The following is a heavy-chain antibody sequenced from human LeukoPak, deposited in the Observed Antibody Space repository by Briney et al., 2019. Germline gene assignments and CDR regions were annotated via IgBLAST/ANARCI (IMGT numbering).Heavy chain of an antibody. CDR1: GFTLSSYS. J-gene: IGHJ4*02. CDR3: ARGGSAGDY. V-gene: IGHV3-21*01. Sequence: GGSLRLSCAASGFTLSSYSMNWVRQAPGKGLEWVSSISSSSNHIYYADSVRGRFTISRDDAKNSLYLQMNSLRAEDTAVYYCARGGSAGDYWGQGTLVTVSS. D-gene: IGHD2-15*01. CDR2: ISSSSNHI.